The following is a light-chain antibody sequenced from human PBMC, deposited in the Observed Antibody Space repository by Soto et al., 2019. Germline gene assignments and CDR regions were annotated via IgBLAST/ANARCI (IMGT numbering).Light chain of an antibody. CDR3: FSHRTGDSHV. Sequence: QSALTQPASVSGSPGQSITISCTGTSTDIGRYNFISWYQQYPGKAPRLMIYGVTNRPSGVSDRFSGSKTGNTASLTISGLQAEDEAAYYCFSHRTGDSHVFGTGTKVTVL. J-gene: IGLJ1*01. CDR1: STDIGRYNF. V-gene: IGLV2-14*01. CDR2: GVT.